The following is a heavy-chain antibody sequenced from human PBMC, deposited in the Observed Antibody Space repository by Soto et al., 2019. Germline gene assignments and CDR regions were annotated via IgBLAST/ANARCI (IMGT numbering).Heavy chain of an antibody. CDR3: ARQREGGRGACDI. CDR2: IYYGGST. CDR1: GGSISSSSYY. V-gene: IGHV4-39*01. D-gene: IGHD1-26*01. Sequence: QLQLQESGPGLVKPSETLSLTCTVSGGSISSSSYYWGWIRQPPGKGLEWIGSIYYGGSTYYKPSLKSRVTVSVDTSKNQFSLKLSSVTAADTAVYYCARQREGGRGACDIWGQGKMVTVSS. J-gene: IGHJ3*02.